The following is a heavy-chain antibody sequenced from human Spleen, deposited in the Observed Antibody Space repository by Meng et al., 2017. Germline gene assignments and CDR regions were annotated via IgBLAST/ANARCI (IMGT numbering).Heavy chain of an antibody. D-gene: IGHD6-19*01. CDR2: IRSKAYGGTT. CDR3: TRDWVAVGGIFDY. V-gene: IGHV3-49*03. CDR1: GFTFSDYA. Sequence: GGSLRLSCTASGFTFSDYAMSWFRQAPGKGLEWVGFIRSKAYGGTTEYAASVKGRFTISRDDSKSIAYLQMNSLKTEDTAVYYCTRDWVAVGGIFDYWGQGTLVTVSS. J-gene: IGHJ4*02.